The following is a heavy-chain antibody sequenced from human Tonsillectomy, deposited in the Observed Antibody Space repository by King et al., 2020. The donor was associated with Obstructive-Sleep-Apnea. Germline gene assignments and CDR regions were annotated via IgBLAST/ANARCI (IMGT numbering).Heavy chain of an antibody. J-gene: IGHJ4*02. CDR1: GGSISCYY. Sequence: QLQESGPGLVKPSETLSLTCTVSGGSISCYYWSWIRQPPGKGLEWSGYIYYSGRTTYNPSLKSRVTISVDTSKNQFSLKLSSVTAADTAVYYCAKYSSSWYGNDYWGQGTLVTVSS. V-gene: IGHV4-59*01. CDR3: AKYSSSWYGNDY. D-gene: IGHD6-13*01. CDR2: IYYSGRT.